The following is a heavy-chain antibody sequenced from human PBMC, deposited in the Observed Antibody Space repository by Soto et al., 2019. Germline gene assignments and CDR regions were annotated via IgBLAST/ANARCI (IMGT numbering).Heavy chain of an antibody. D-gene: IGHD7-27*01. V-gene: IGHV3-23*01. CDR3: AKDGRWGSGRGDAFDI. CDR1: GFNFSSYA. Sequence: GGSLRLSCAASGFNFSSYAMRWVRQDPGKGLEWVSAISGSGGSTYYADSVKGRFTISRDNSKNTLYLQMNSLRAEVTVVYYCAKDGRWGSGRGDAFDICGQGTMVTVSS. CDR2: ISGSGGST. J-gene: IGHJ3*02.